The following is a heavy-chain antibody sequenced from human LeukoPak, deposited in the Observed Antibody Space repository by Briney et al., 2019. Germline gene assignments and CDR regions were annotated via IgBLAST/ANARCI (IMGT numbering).Heavy chain of an antibody. Sequence: SETLSLTCTVSGGSIDTVAFYWGWVRQPPERGLEWIGTIYDSENEFHNPSLNTRVTISADTSKNQFSLKLNSVTAADTAIYYCARQISDYYYYYMDVWGEGITVTVSS. CDR3: ARQISDYYYYYMDV. D-gene: IGHD2/OR15-2a*01. V-gene: IGHV4-39*01. J-gene: IGHJ6*03. CDR1: GGSIDTVAFY. CDR2: IYDSENE.